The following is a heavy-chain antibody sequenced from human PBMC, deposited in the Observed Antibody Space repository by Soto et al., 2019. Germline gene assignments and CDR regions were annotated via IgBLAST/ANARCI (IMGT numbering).Heavy chain of an antibody. Sequence: WGSLRLSCAASGFTFSSYGIHFFRHSAFKWLEWVAVIWYDGSNKYYADSVKGRFTISRDNSKNTLYLQMNSLRAEDTAVYYCARDLGYCSGGSCPAFDYWGQGTLVTVSS. CDR1: GFTFSSYG. V-gene: IGHV3-33*01. CDR3: ARDLGYCSGGSCPAFDY. D-gene: IGHD2-15*01. CDR2: IWYDGSNK. J-gene: IGHJ4*02.